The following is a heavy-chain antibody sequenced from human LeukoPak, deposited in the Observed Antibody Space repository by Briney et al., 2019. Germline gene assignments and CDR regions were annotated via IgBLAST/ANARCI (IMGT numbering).Heavy chain of an antibody. CDR1: GGSISSYY. V-gene: IGHV4-59*08. CDR2: IYSSGST. D-gene: IGHD3-3*01. CDR3: ARLRGFGVITAYYYAMDV. Sequence: PSETLSLTCTVSGGSISSYYWSWSRQPPRKGLEWNGYIYSSGSTNYNPSLKSRVTISLHTSKSQFSLKLSSVTAADTAVYYCARLRGFGVITAYYYAMDVWGQGTTVTVSS. J-gene: IGHJ6*02.